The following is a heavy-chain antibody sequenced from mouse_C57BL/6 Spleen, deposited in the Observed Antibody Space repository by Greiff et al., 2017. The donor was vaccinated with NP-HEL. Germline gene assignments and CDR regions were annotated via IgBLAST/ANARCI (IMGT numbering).Heavy chain of an antibody. V-gene: IGHV14-4*01. D-gene: IGHD1-1*01. CDR3: TTDYYGSSYKY. CDR2: IDPANGDT. Sequence: EVQLQQSGAELVRPGASVKLSCTASGFNIKDDYMHWVKQRPEQGLEWIGWIDPANGDTEYASKFQGKATITADTSSNTAYLQLSSLTSEDTAVYYCTTDYYGSSYKYWGQGTTLTVSS. J-gene: IGHJ2*01. CDR1: GFNIKDDY.